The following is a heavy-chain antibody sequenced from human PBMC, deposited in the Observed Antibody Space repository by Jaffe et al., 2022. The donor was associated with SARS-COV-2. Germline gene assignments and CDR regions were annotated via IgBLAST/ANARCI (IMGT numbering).Heavy chain of an antibody. CDR1: GGSISSSSYY. J-gene: IGHJ3*02. Sequence: QLQLQESGPGLVKPSETLSLTCTVSGGSISSSSYYWDWIRQPPGKGLEWIGSIYYSGNTYYNPSLKSRITISVDTSKNQFSLKLSSVTAADTAVYYCARPGYCSGGSCHAKFYDGFDIWGQGTMVTVSS. V-gene: IGHV4-39*01. CDR2: IYYSGNT. CDR3: ARPGYCSGGSCHAKFYDGFDI. D-gene: IGHD2-15*01.